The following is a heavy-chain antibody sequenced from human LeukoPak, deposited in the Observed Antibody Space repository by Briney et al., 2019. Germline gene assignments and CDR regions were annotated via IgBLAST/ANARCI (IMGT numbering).Heavy chain of an antibody. V-gene: IGHV1-46*01. CDR1: GYTFTSYA. J-gene: IGHJ4*02. D-gene: IGHD1-26*01. CDR2: INPSGGST. CDR3: ARDHIGGASTPQPFFDY. Sequence: ASVKVSCKASGYTFTSYAMNWVRQAPGQGLEWMGIINPSGGSTSYAQKFQGRVTMTRDTSTSTVYMELSSLRSEDTAVYYCARDHIGGASTPQPFFDYWAQGTLVTVSS.